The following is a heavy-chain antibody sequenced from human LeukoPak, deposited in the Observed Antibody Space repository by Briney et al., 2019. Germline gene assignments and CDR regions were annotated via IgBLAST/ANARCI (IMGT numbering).Heavy chain of an antibody. CDR1: GGSISSGDYY. D-gene: IGHD2-15*01. CDR2: IYYSGST. V-gene: IGHV4-30-4*08. CDR3: ARDVRGYSSGGSCYHYYYHYMDV. J-gene: IGHJ6*03. Sequence: SQTLSLTCTVSGGSISSGDYYWSWIRQPPGTGLEWIGYIYYSGSTYYNPSLKSRVTISVDTSKNQFSLKLSSVTAADTAVYYCARDVRGYSSGGSCYHYYYHYMDVWGKGTTVTVSS.